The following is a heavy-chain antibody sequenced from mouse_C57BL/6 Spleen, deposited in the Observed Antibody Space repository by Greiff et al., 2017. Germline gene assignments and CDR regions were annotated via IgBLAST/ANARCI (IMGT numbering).Heavy chain of an antibody. CDR1: GYTFTSYW. V-gene: IGHV1-69*01. J-gene: IGHJ2*01. CDR2: IDPSDSYT. CDR3: AASSAYYFDY. D-gene: IGHD3-1*01. Sequence: VQLQQPGAELVMPGASVKLSCKASGYTFTSYWMHWVKQRPGQGLEWIGEIDPSDSYTNYNQKFKGKSTLTVDKSSSTAYMQLSSLTSEDSAVYYCAASSAYYFDYWGQGTTLTVSS.